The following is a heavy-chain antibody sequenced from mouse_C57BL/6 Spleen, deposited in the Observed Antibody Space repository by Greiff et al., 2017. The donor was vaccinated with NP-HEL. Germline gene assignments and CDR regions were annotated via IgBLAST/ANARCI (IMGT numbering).Heavy chain of an antibody. J-gene: IGHJ1*03. CDR1: GFTFSDYG. V-gene: IGHV5-15*04. Sequence: DVKLVESGGGLVQPGGSLKLSCAASGFTFSDYGMAWVRQAPRKGPEWVAFISNLAYSIYYAATVTGRFTISRANAKNTLYLDMSSLRSEDTAMYYGARRDYYGSSYDWYVDVWGTGTTVTVSS. CDR2: ISNLAYSI. CDR3: ARRDYYGSSYDWYVDV. D-gene: IGHD1-1*01.